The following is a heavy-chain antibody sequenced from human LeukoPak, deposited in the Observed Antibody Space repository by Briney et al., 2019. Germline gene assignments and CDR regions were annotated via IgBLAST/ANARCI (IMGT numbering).Heavy chain of an antibody. J-gene: IGHJ3*02. CDR2: INSDGSST. CDR1: GFTFSSYW. D-gene: IGHD4-23*01. CDR3: ARVRWAWRAFDI. Sequence: GGSLRLSCAASGFTFSSYWMHWVRQAPGKGLVWVSRINSDGSSTSYADSVKGRFTISRDNAKNTLYLQVNSLRAEDTAVYYCARVRWAWRAFDIWGQGTMVTVSS. V-gene: IGHV3-74*01.